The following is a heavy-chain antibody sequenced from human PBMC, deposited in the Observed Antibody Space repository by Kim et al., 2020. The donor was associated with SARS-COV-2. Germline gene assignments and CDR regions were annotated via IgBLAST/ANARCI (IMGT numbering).Heavy chain of an antibody. J-gene: IGHJ5*02. Sequence: PSLKSRVTISVDTSKNQFSLKLSSVTAADTAVYYCARLGLRMATNNWFDPWGQGTLVTVSS. CDR3: ARLGLRMATNNWFDP. D-gene: IGHD5-12*01. V-gene: IGHV4-61*07.